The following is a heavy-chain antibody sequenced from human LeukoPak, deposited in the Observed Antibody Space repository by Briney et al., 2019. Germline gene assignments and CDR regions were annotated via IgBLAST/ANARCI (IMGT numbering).Heavy chain of an antibody. J-gene: IGHJ6*02. CDR2: ISYDGSNK. CDR1: GFTFSSYA. CDR3: ARDRDYGDYYYYGMDV. V-gene: IGHV3-30-3*01. Sequence: GSLRLSCAASGFTFSSYAMHWVRQAPGKGLEWVAVISYDGSNKYYADSVKGRFTISRDNSKNTLYLQMNSLRAEDTAVYYCARDRDYGDYYYYGMDVWGQGTTVTVSS. D-gene: IGHD4-17*01.